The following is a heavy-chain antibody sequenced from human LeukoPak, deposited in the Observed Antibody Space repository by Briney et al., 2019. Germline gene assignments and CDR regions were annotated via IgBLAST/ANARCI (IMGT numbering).Heavy chain of an antibody. CDR1: GGTFSSYA. V-gene: IGHV1-69*13. J-gene: IGHJ4*02. D-gene: IGHD5-18*01. CDR3: ARVDTAMGFDY. CDR2: IIPIFGTA. Sequence: EASVKVSCKASGGTFSSYAISWVRQAPGQGLEWMGGIIPIFGTANYAQKFQGRVTITADESTSTAYMELSSLRSEDTAVYYCARVDTAMGFDYWGQGTLVTVSS.